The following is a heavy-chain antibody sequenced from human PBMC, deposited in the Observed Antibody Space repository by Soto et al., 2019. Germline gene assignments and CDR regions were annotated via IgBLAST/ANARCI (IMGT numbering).Heavy chain of an antibody. CDR1: GFTFSSYS. Sequence: GGSLRLSCAAPGFTFSSYSMNWVRQAPGKGLEWVSYISSSSSTIYYADSVKGRFTISRDNAKNSLYLQMNSLRAEDTAVYYCAKARVRGVMGFDPWGQGTLVTVSS. CDR2: ISSSSSTI. V-gene: IGHV3-48*01. CDR3: AKARVRGVMGFDP. D-gene: IGHD3-10*01. J-gene: IGHJ5*02.